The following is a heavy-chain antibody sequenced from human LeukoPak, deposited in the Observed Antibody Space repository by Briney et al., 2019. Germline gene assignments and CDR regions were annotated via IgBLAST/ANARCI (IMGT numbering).Heavy chain of an antibody. D-gene: IGHD6-13*01. CDR2: ISGSGGST. J-gene: IGHJ4*02. Sequence: QPGGSLRLSCAASGSTFSSYAMSWVRQAPGKGLEWVSAISGSGGSTYYADSVKGRFTISRDNSKNTLYLQMNSLRAEDTAVYYCAKGRYSSSGYFDYWGQGTLVAVSS. CDR3: AKGRYSSSGYFDY. CDR1: GSTFSSYA. V-gene: IGHV3-23*01.